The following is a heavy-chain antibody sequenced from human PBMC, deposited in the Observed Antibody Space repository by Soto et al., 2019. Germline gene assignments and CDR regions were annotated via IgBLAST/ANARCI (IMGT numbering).Heavy chain of an antibody. Sequence: VSCKVSGYTLTELSMHWVRQAPGKGLEWMGGFDPEDGETIYAQKFQGRVTMTEDTSTDTAYMELSSLRSEDTAVYYCATLGHPDIVVVPAAIDRNAFDIWGQGTMVTVSS. CDR1: GYTLTELS. CDR2: FDPEDGET. V-gene: IGHV1-24*01. J-gene: IGHJ3*02. D-gene: IGHD2-2*01. CDR3: ATLGHPDIVVVPAAIDRNAFDI.